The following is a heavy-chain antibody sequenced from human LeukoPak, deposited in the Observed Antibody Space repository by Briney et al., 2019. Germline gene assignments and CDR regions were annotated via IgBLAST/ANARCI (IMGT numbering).Heavy chain of an antibody. Sequence: PSETLSLTCTVSGGSISSSSYYWGWIRQPPGKGLEWIGSIYYSGSTYYNPSLKSRVTISVDTSKNQFSLKLSSVTAADTAVYYCARHLTTVTMQIDYWGQGTLVTVSS. CDR1: GGSISSSSYY. V-gene: IGHV4-39*01. CDR3: ARHLTTVTMQIDY. D-gene: IGHD4-17*01. CDR2: IYYSGST. J-gene: IGHJ4*02.